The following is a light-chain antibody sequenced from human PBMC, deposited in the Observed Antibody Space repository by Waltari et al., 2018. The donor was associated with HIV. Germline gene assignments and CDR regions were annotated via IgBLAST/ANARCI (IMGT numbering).Light chain of an antibody. V-gene: IGLV1-44*01. CDR2: TND. CDR1: SSNIGSNI. J-gene: IGLJ3*02. CDR3: AAWDDSLNGM. Sequence: QSVLPQPPSVSGTPGQNVTISCSGSSSNIGSNIVNWYQQLPGAAPKLLIYTNDQRPSGIPDRFSGSKSGTSASLAISGLQSAADADYYCAAWDDSLNGMFGGGTKLTVL.